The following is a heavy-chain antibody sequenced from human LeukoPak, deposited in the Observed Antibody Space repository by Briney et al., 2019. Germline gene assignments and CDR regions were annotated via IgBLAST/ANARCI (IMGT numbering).Heavy chain of an antibody. CDR2: IYHSGST. Sequence: SETLSLTCTVSGYSISSGYYWGWIRQPPGKGLEWIGSIYHSGSTYYKPSLKSRVTISVDTSKNQFSLKLSSVTAADTAVYYCAREGSSWFRVYYYYYMDVWGKGTTVTISS. J-gene: IGHJ6*03. D-gene: IGHD6-13*01. CDR3: AREGSSWFRVYYYYYMDV. CDR1: GYSISSGYY. V-gene: IGHV4-38-2*02.